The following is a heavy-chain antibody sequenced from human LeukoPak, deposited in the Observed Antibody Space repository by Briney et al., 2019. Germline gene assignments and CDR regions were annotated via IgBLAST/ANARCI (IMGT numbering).Heavy chain of an antibody. CDR1: GFTFSNSW. D-gene: IGHD1-1*01. CDR3: ARDKIEGPTKLDY. Sequence: PGGSLRLSCTGSGFTFSNSWMTWVRQAPGKGLEWVADIKEDGSVKNYVEYVKGRFTISRDNAKNSLHLQMSSLRVEDTAVYYCARDKIEGPTKLDYWGQGILVTVSS. CDR2: IKEDGSVK. V-gene: IGHV3-7*01. J-gene: IGHJ4*02.